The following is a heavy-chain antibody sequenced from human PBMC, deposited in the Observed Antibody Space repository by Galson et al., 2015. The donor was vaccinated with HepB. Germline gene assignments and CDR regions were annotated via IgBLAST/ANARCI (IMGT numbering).Heavy chain of an antibody. J-gene: IGHJ6*02. CDR1: GGTFRTNV. CDR3: ARGYGDYERYYYGMDV. V-gene: IGHV1-69*13. CDR2: IIPIFRTA. Sequence: SVKVSCKVSGGTFRTNVISWVRQAPGQGLEWMGGIIPIFRTANYAQKFQGRVTITADESTSTAYMEMSSLRSEDTAVYYCARGYGDYERYYYGMDVWGQGTTVTVSS. D-gene: IGHD4-17*01.